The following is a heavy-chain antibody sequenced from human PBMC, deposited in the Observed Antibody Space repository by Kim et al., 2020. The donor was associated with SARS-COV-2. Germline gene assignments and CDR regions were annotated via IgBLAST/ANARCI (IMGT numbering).Heavy chain of an antibody. J-gene: IGHJ1*01. V-gene: IGHV3-74*01. CDR3: ARAGDYGRSGYYGFFPH. Sequence: AKGGCTIARDNAKNTLYLQMNSLRPEDTAVYYCARAGDYGRSGYYGFFPHWGQGALVTVSS. D-gene: IGHD3-22*01.